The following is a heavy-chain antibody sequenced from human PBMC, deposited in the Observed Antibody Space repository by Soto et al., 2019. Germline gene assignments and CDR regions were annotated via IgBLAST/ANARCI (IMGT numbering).Heavy chain of an antibody. D-gene: IGHD3-3*01. CDR2: IIPLFGTE. V-gene: IGHV1-69*06. J-gene: IGHJ4*01. CDR3: ATCFWSGPSAHYFDY. Sequence: QVHLVQSGAEVKKPGSSVKVSCKASGGSFSTYAINWLRQAPGQGLEWMGGIIPLFGTENYAQNFQDRFTFTADKSTTTADLEVRSLTSEDTAVYYWATCFWSGPSAHYFDYWGQGTLVTVSS. CDR1: GGSFSTYA.